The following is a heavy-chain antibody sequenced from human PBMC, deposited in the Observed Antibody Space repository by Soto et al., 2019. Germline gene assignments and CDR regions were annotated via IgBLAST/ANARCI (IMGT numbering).Heavy chain of an antibody. CDR1: GYTFTSYA. J-gene: IGHJ4*02. V-gene: IGHV1-3*01. Sequence: ASVKVSCKASGYTFTSYAMHWVRQAPGQRLEWMGWINAGNGNTKYSQKFQGRVTITRDTSASTAYMELSSLRSEDTAVYYCARVGTAAGPYYFDYWGQGTLVTVSS. CDR3: ARVGTAAGPYYFDY. D-gene: IGHD6-13*01. CDR2: INAGNGNT.